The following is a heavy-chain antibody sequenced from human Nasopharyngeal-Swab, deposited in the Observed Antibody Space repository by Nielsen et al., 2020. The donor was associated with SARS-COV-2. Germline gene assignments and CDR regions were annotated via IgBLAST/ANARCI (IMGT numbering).Heavy chain of an antibody. CDR1: GGTFSSYA. CDR3: ARGGGGTRRFDP. V-gene: IGHV1-69*13. CDR2: IIPIFGTA. Sequence: SVKVSCKASGGTFSSYAISWVRQAPGQGLEWMGGIIPIFGTANYAQKFQGRVTITADESTSTAYMELRSLRSDDTAVYYCARGGGGTRRFDPRGQGTLVTVSS. J-gene: IGHJ5*02. D-gene: IGHD2-15*01.